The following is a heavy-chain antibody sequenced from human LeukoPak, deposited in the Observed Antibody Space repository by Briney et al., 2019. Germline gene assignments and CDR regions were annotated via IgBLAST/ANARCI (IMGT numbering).Heavy chain of an antibody. CDR3: AKGGSKDCSSTSCIYFDY. CDR1: GFTFNTYG. J-gene: IGHJ4*02. V-gene: IGHV3-23*01. CDR2: ISGSGGST. Sequence: GGSLRLSCAASGFTFNTYGIHWVRQAPGKGLEWVSAISGSGGSTYYADSVKGRFTISRDNSKNTLYLQMNSLRAEDTAVYYCAKGGSKDCSSTSCIYFDYWGQGTLVTVSS. D-gene: IGHD2-2*01.